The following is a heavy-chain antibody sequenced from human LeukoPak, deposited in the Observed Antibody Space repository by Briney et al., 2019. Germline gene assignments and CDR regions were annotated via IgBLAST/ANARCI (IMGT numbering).Heavy chain of an antibody. D-gene: IGHD4-17*01. J-gene: IGHJ4*02. CDR2: MNPNSGNT. CDR1: GGTFSSYA. Sequence: ASVKVSCKASGGTFSSYAISWVRQATGQGLEWMGWMNPNSGNTGYAQKFQGRVTMTRNTSISTAYMELSSLRSEDTAVYYCARVGNFGEPFDYWGQGTLVTVSS. V-gene: IGHV1-8*02. CDR3: ARVGNFGEPFDY.